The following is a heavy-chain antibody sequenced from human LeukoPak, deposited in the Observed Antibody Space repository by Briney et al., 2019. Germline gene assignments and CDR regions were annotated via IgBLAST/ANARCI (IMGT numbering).Heavy chain of an antibody. J-gene: IGHJ4*02. CDR1: GFTFSSYN. Sequence: GGSLRLSCATSGFTFSSYNMNWVRQAPGKGLEWISFIRSSGNIMYYADSVKGRFTISRDNAKTSVYLQMNSLRAGDTAVYYCVREGGWDLGSYSAYWGQGTLVTVSS. CDR2: IRSSGNIM. V-gene: IGHV3-48*01. CDR3: VREGGWDLGSYSAY. D-gene: IGHD3-10*01.